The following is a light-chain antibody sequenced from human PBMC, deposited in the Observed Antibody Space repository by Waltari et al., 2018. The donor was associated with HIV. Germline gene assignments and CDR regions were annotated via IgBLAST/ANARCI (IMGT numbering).Light chain of an antibody. CDR1: RTVFYNPNSQNY. CDR2: WSS. J-gene: IGKJ5*01. Sequence: DLVMIQSPDSLPLSLGGGVPINCRSGRTVFYNPNSQNYLAWYQQKPGKPPRVLIYWSSTRAGGVPDRFSGSGSGTDFTLTISSLEPEDFAVYYCQQRSNWPLTFGQGTRLEIK. V-gene: IGKV4-1*01. CDR3: QQRSNWPLT.